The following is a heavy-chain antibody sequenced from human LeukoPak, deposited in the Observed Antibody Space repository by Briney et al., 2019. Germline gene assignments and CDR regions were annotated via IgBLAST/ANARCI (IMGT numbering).Heavy chain of an antibody. D-gene: IGHD6-13*01. CDR2: ISSSGSTI. CDR1: GFTFSSYE. J-gene: IGHJ4*02. CDR3: AKSGTRSSWSPRVKTYLDY. V-gene: IGHV3-48*03. Sequence: GGSLRLSCAASGFTFSSYEMNWVRQAPGKGLEWVSYISSSGSTIYYADSVKGRFTISRDNAKNSLYLQMNSLRAEDTAVYYCAKSGTRSSWSPRVKTYLDYWGQGTLVTVSS.